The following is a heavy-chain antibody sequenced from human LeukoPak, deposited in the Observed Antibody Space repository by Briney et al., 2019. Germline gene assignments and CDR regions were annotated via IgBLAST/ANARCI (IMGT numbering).Heavy chain of an antibody. CDR3: ARGALRWLQFNDY. CDR1: GYTFTSYD. CDR2: INPNSGGT. D-gene: IGHD5-24*01. Sequence: ASVKDSCKASGYTFTSYDINWVRQATGQGLEWMGWINPNSGGTNYAQKFQGRVTMTRDTSISTAYMELSRLRSDDTAVYYCARGALRWLQFNDYWGQGTLVTVSS. J-gene: IGHJ4*02. V-gene: IGHV1-2*02.